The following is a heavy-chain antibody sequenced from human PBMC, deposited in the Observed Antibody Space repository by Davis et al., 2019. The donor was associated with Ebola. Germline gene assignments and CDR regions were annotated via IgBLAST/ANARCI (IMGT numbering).Heavy chain of an antibody. D-gene: IGHD3-3*01. CDR3: AKTQFLEWSYGMDV. J-gene: IGHJ6*02. CDR2: ISSNGGST. V-gene: IGHV3-64D*06. Sequence: GESLKISCAASGFTFSSYTMHWVRQAPGKGLQYVSAISSNGGSTYYAESVKGRFTISRDNSKNTLYLQMSSLRAEDTGVYYCAKTQFLEWSYGMDVWGQGTTVTVSS. CDR1: GFTFSSYT.